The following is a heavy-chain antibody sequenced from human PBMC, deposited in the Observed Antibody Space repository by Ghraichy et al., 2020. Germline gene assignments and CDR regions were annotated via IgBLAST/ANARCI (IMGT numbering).Heavy chain of an antibody. J-gene: IGHJ5*02. V-gene: IGHV3-21*01. CDR2: ISSSSTYI. D-gene: IGHD2-21*02. Sequence: GGSLRLSCAVSGFTFSSYAMYWVRQAPGKGLEWVSSISSSSTYIYYAESVKGRFTISRDNAKNSLSLQMNSLRAEDTAVYYCARDRICGGDCYDSFDPWGQGTLVTVSS. CDR3: ARDRICGGDCYDSFDP. CDR1: GFTFSSYA.